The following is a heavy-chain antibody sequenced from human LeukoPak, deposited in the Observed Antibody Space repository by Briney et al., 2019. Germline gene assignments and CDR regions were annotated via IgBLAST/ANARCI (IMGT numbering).Heavy chain of an antibody. Sequence: SVKVSCKASGGTFSSYAISWVRQAPGQGLEWMGGIIPIFGTANYAQKFQGRVTITTDESTSTAYMELSSLRPEDTAVYYCARVVAAAAKGEAFDIWGQGTMVTVSS. J-gene: IGHJ3*02. CDR1: GGTFSSYA. CDR2: IIPIFGTA. V-gene: IGHV1-69*05. CDR3: ARVVAAAAKGEAFDI. D-gene: IGHD6-13*01.